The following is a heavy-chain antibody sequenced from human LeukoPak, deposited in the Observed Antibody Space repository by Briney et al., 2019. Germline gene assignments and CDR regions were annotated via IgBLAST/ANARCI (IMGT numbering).Heavy chain of an antibody. D-gene: IGHD3-10*01. CDR1: KSTFSSFS. J-gene: IGHJ4*02. Sequence: GGSLRLSCAASKSTFSSFSMSWVREAPGKGLEWVSAISGSGGSTYYADSVKGRFTISRDNSKNTLYLQMNSLRAEDTAVYYCARAPSGSSPYYFDYWGQGTLVTVSS. CDR2: ISGSGGST. CDR3: ARAPSGSSPYYFDY. V-gene: IGHV3-23*01.